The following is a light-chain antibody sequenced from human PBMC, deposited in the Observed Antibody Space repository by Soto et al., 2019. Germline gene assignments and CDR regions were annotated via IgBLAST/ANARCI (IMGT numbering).Light chain of an antibody. V-gene: IGKV3-20*01. CDR2: DAS. J-gene: IGKJ4*01. Sequence: ETVLTQSPGTPSLSPGERGTLSCRASQSISRRYLAWYQQKPGQAPRLLIYDASNRASGIPDRFSGWGSGTDFTLTISRLEPEDAAVYYCQQTNTFGGGTRV. CDR1: QSISRRY. CDR3: QQTNT.